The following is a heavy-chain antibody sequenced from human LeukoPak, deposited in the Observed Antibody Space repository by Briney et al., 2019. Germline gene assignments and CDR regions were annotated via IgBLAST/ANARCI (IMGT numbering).Heavy chain of an antibody. D-gene: IGHD4-23*01. V-gene: IGHV3-30-3*01. CDR3: ASLEIRWPRSADAFDI. Sequence: GGSLRLSCAASGFTFSSYAMHWVRQAPGKGLEWVAVISYDGSNKYYADSVKGRFTISRDNSKNTLYLQMNSLRAEDTAVYYCASLEIRWPRSADAFDIWGQGTMVTVSS. J-gene: IGHJ3*02. CDR1: GFTFSSYA. CDR2: ISYDGSNK.